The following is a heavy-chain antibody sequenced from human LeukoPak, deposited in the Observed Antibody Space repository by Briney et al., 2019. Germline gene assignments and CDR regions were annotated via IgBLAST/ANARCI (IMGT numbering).Heavy chain of an antibody. J-gene: IGHJ4*02. CDR1: GYTFTDYY. D-gene: IGHD1-26*01. Sequence: ASVKVSCKASGYTFTDYYMHWVRQAPGQGLEWVGWINPNPNSGGINYAQKFQGRVTMTRDTSIKTAYMELSSLRSDDTAVYYCAGGSYGYDWGQGTLVTVSS. CDR2: INPNPNSGGI. V-gene: IGHV1-2*02. CDR3: AGGSYGYD.